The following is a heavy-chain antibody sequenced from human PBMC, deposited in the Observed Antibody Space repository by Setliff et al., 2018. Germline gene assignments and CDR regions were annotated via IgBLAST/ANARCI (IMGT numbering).Heavy chain of an antibody. Sequence: GESLKISCKASGYTFTSYWIGWVRQMPGKGLEWMGIIYPADSDAMYSPSFQGKVTISVDKFINTAYLQWSSLKASDTAMYYCARSGNQVGGDYWGQGTRGTVSS. V-gene: IGHV5-51*01. J-gene: IGHJ4*02. D-gene: IGHD1-26*01. CDR1: GYTFTSYW. CDR3: ARSGNQVGGDY. CDR2: IYPADSDA.